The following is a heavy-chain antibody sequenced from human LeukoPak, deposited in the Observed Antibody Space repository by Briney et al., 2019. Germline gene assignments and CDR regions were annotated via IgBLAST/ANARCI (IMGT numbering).Heavy chain of an antibody. Sequence: GGSLRLSCAASGFTFSSYSMNWVRQAPGKGLEWVSSISSSSSYIYYADSVKGRFTISRDNAKNSLYLQMNSLRAEDTAVYYCAREGLHTAINYYYYYMDVWGKGTTVTISS. CDR1: GFTFSSYS. D-gene: IGHD5-18*01. CDR2: ISSSSSYI. J-gene: IGHJ6*03. CDR3: AREGLHTAINYYYYYMDV. V-gene: IGHV3-21*01.